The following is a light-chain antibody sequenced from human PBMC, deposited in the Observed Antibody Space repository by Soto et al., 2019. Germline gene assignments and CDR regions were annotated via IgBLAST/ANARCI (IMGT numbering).Light chain of an antibody. CDR2: GAP. CDR3: QQYAGSFT. Sequence: EIVLTQSPGTLSLSPGERATPSCRASQSVNNKYLAWYRQRPGQDTKLLIYGAPTRATGIPDRFSGSGSGTDFTLTISRLEPEDFAVYYCQQYAGSFTFGQGTRLEIK. CDR1: QSVNNKY. J-gene: IGKJ5*01. V-gene: IGKV3-20*01.